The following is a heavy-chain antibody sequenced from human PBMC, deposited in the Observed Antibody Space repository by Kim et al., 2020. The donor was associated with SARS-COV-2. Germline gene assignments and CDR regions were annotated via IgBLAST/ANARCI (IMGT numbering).Heavy chain of an antibody. V-gene: IGHV1-24*01. D-gene: IGHD6-19*01. CDR1: GYTLTELS. J-gene: IGHJ6*02. CDR2: FDPEDGET. CDR3: ATAIAVAGTTIYYYYGMDV. Sequence: PSVKVFCKVSGYTLTELSMHWVRQAPGKGLEWMGGFDPEDGETIYAQKFQGRVTMTEDTSTDTAYMELSSLRSEDTAVYYCATAIAVAGTTIYYYYGMDVWGQGTTVTVSS.